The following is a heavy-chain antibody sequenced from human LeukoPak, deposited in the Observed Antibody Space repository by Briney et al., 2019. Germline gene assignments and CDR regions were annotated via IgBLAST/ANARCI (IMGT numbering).Heavy chain of an antibody. J-gene: IGHJ3*02. V-gene: IGHV1-24*01. CDR1: GYTLTESS. CDR3: ATDSIFGVVNDAFDI. Sequence: ASVNVSCKVSGYTLTESSMHWVRQAPGKGLEWMGGFDPEDGETIYAQKFQGRVTMTEDTSTDTAYMELSSLRSEDTAVYYCATDSIFGVVNDAFDIWGQGTMVTVSS. D-gene: IGHD3-3*01. CDR2: FDPEDGET.